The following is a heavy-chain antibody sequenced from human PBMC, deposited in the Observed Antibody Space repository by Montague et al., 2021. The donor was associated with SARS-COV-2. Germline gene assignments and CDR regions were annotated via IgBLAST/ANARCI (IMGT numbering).Heavy chain of an antibody. CDR1: DVSLSTSTW. V-gene: IGHV4/OR15-8*01. D-gene: IGHD3/OR15-3a*01. CDR2: IYLSGFT. CDR3: ARGGLGNRGFDY. Sequence: SETLSLTCVVSDVSLSTSTWWWWVRQSPGKGLEWVGEIYLSGFTHYNQSVKSRVSISLDDSRSQFSLRLTSGTAADTAVYFCARGGLGNRGFDYWGQGTLVTVSS. J-gene: IGHJ4*02.